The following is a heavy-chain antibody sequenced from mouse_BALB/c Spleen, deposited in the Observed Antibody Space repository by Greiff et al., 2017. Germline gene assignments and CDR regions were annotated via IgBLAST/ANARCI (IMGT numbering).Heavy chain of an antibody. J-gene: IGHJ4*01. D-gene: IGHD1-1*01. CDR1: GYAFSSSW. CDR3: ARQATVVATRAMDD. Sequence: QVQLQQSGPELVKPGASVKISCKASGYAFSSSWMNWVKQRPGQGLEWIGRIYPGDGDTNYNGKFKGKATLTADKSSSTAYMQLSSLTSVDSAVYFCARQATVVATRAMDDWGQGTSVTVSP. V-gene: IGHV1-82*01. CDR2: IYPGDGDT.